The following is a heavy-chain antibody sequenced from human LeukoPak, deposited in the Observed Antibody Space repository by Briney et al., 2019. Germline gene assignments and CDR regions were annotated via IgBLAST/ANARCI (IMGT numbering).Heavy chain of an antibody. V-gene: IGHV4-59*01. D-gene: IGHD2-21*02. Sequence: SETLSLTCTVSGGSISSYYWSWIRQPPGKGLEWIGYIYYSGSTNYNPSLKSRVTISVDTSKNQFSLKLSSVTAADTAVYYCAKVGSDGDASYYYYYYYMDVWGKGTTVTVSS. CDR1: GGSISSYY. CDR2: IYYSGST. CDR3: AKVGSDGDASYYYYYYYMDV. J-gene: IGHJ6*03.